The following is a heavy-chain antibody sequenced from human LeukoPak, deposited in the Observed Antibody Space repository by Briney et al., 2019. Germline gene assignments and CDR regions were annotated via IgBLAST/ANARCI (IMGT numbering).Heavy chain of an antibody. Sequence: PSQTLSLTCTVSGDSISNGTYYWNWIRQPAGKGLEWIGRIYSTGSTNYNPSLKSRVTMSVDTSKNQFSLKLSSVTAADTAVYYCARDRNPTMVRGVIISRGFDYWGQGTLVTVSS. J-gene: IGHJ4*02. CDR2: IYSTGST. D-gene: IGHD3-10*01. CDR1: GDSISNGTYY. V-gene: IGHV4-61*02. CDR3: ARDRNPTMVRGVIISRGFDY.